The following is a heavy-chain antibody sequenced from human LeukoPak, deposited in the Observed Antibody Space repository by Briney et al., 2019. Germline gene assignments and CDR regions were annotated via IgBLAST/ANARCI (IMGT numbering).Heavy chain of an antibody. CDR3: ARGPIVGITETKGYFDY. Sequence: GGSLRLSCAASGLTFSSYDMHWVRQAIGRGLEWVSSIGTAADTYYPGSVKGRFTISRENGKNSLYLQMNSLRAGDTAVYYCARGPIVGITETKGYFDYWGQGILVTVSS. CDR2: IGTAADT. V-gene: IGHV3-13*01. J-gene: IGHJ4*02. CDR1: GLTFSSYD. D-gene: IGHD1-7*01.